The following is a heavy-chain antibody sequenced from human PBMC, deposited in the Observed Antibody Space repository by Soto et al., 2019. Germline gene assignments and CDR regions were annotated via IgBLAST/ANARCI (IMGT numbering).Heavy chain of an antibody. CDR3: ARGHYGPDY. Sequence: GGSLRLSCATSGFILSDCAMHWVRQAPGKGLEYVSGVNGDGGFTYYANSVKGRFSVSRDNSKNTLYLQMGSLTSEDMAIYYCARGHYGPDYWGQGTLVTVSS. D-gene: IGHD4-17*01. V-gene: IGHV3-64*01. CDR1: GFILSDCA. CDR2: VNGDGGFT. J-gene: IGHJ4*02.